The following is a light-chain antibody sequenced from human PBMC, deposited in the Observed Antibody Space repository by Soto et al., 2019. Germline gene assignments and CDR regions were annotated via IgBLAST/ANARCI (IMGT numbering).Light chain of an antibody. CDR2: EVT. J-gene: IGLJ1*01. V-gene: IGLV2-8*01. CDR3: SSYTGGNPSYV. Sequence: SVLTQPPSASGSPGQSVTISCTGTSSDVGGYDYVSWYQQHPGKAPKLMIYEVTIRPSGVSDRFSGSKSGNTASLTVSGLQAEDEADYYCSSYTGGNPSYVFXTGTKVTVL. CDR1: SSDVGGYDY.